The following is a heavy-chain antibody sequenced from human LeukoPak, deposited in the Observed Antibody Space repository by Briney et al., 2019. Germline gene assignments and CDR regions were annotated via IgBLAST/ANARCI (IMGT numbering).Heavy chain of an antibody. Sequence: SETLSLTCAVYGGSFSGYYWSWIRQPPGKGLEWIGEINHSGSTNYNPSLKSGITISVAASKNQFPLMLSSVTAADAAVYFCSGPNGTVGAYSAFDIWGQGTMVTVSS. CDR1: GGSFSGYY. D-gene: IGHD1-26*01. V-gene: IGHV4-34*01. J-gene: IGHJ3*02. CDR3: SGPNGTVGAYSAFDI. CDR2: INHSGST.